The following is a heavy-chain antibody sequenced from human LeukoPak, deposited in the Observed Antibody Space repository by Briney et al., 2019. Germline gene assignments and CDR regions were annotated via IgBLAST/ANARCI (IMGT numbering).Heavy chain of an antibody. V-gene: IGHV3-23*01. CDR1: GFTFSSYA. D-gene: IGHD6-13*01. J-gene: IGHJ4*02. Sequence: PGGSLRLSCAASGFTFSSYAMSWVRQAPGKGLEWVSSISFSGTTPHYADSVKGRFTISRDNSKNTVFLQMNSLRATDTATYYCAKDPSSTWYAGGFDYWGQGILVIVSS. CDR3: AKDPSSTWYAGGFDY. CDR2: ISFSGTTP.